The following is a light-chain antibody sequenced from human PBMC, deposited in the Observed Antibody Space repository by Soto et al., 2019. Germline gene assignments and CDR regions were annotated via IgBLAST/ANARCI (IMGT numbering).Light chain of an antibody. CDR3: QQRFSWPPS. V-gene: IGKV3-11*01. Sequence: EIGLTQSPATLSLSPGERATLSCRASQSVSRYLAWYQQKPGQAPRLVIHDTSTRATGVPDTFSGSGAGTEFNLTISSLETEDFAMYDCQQRFSWPPSFGGGTYVEIK. J-gene: IGKJ4*01. CDR1: QSVSRY. CDR2: DTS.